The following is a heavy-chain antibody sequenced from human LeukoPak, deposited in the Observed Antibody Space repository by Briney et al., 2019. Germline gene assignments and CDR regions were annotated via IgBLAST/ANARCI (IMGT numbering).Heavy chain of an antibody. V-gene: IGHV3-48*01. J-gene: IGHJ3*02. D-gene: IGHD2/OR15-2a*01. CDR2: ITGDNNII. CDR3: ARDAGTFDAFDI. Sequence: GGSLRLSCAASGFDFSIHSMNWVRQAPGKGLEWLSYITGDNNIIYYGDSVRGRFTISRDNAKNSLYLQMNSLRAEDTAVYYCARDAGTFDAFDIWGQGTMVTVSP. CDR1: GFDFSIHS.